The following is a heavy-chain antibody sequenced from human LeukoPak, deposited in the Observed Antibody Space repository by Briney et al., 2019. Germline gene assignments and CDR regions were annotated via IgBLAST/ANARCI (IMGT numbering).Heavy chain of an antibody. CDR3: AKDRRVVVPAIRKSNWFDP. Sequence: GRSLRLSCAASGFTFSNYAMHWVRLAPGKGLEWVAVIWYEGSRKDYEDSVKGRFTISRDNSKNTLYLQMNSLRAEDTAVYYCAKDRRVVVPAIRKSNWFDPWGQGTLVTVSS. J-gene: IGHJ5*02. D-gene: IGHD2-2*01. CDR1: GFTFSNYA. CDR2: IWYEGSRK. V-gene: IGHV3-33*06.